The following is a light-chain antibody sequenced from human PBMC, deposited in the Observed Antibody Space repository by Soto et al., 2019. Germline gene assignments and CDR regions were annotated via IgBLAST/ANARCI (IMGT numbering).Light chain of an antibody. Sequence: GSSLWLGIESLSTGETGTLSCGASQSISSTYLTWYHQRPGQAPRLLIYDASRRATGIPDRFSGSGSGTDFTLTISRLQPEDFAVYYCQQYASTRWTFGQGTNVDIK. CDR2: DAS. J-gene: IGKJ1*01. CDR3: QQYASTRWT. CDR1: QSISSTY. V-gene: IGKV3-20*01.